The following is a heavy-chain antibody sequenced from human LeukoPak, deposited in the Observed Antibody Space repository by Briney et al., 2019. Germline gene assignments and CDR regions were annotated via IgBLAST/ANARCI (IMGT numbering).Heavy chain of an antibody. V-gene: IGHV3-48*04. J-gene: IGHJ3*02. Sequence: PGGSLRLSCAASGFTFSSYWMNWVRQAPGKGLEWVSYISSSSSTIYYADSVKGRFTISRDNAKNSLYLQMNSLRAEDTAVYYCAPYYYDSSGDKIGAFDIWGQGTMVTVSS. CDR3: APYYYDSSGDKIGAFDI. CDR2: ISSSSSTI. D-gene: IGHD3-22*01. CDR1: GFTFSSYW.